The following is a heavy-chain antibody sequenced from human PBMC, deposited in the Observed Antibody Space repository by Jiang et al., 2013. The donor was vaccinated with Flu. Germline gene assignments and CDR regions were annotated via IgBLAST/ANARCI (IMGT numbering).Heavy chain of an antibody. CDR2: ISSDGTSQ. J-gene: IGHJ3*02. V-gene: IGHV3-30-3*01. CDR3: ARDRDCSSTSCYNAFDI. Sequence: AVISSDGTSQYYADSVRGRFTISRDNSKNTLYLQMNSLRTEDTAVYFCARDRDCSSTSCYNAFDIWGQGTMVTVSS. D-gene: IGHD2-2*02.